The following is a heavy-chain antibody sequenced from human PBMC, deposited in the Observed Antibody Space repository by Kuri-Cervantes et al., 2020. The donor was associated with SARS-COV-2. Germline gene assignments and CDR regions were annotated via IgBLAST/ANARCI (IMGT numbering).Heavy chain of an antibody. CDR3: AILYWNDVNWFDP. CDR2: INPNSGGT. J-gene: IGHJ5*02. Sequence: GESLRLSCKASGSAFTGYYMHWVRQPPGQGLEWMGWINPNSGGTNYAQKSQGRVTLTRNTSNITAYMELSRLRTDDTAVYSCAILYWNDVNWFDPWGQGTLVTVSS. V-gene: IGHV1-2*02. D-gene: IGHD1-1*01. CDR1: GSAFTGYY.